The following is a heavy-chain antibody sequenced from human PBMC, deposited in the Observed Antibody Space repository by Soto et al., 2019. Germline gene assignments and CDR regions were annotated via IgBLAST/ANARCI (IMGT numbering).Heavy chain of an antibody. V-gene: IGHV1-3*04. CDR2: INTDNGYT. J-gene: IGHJ3*02. CDR3: ERQGDSRILRDTFDI. Sequence: SVEGSFKSSAYTFSHYAMRWVRQAPVQGLEWLGWINTDNGYTAFSQKFKGRVSITMDTSASTAYAELSSLTSEDTGVYYCERQGDSRILRDTFDIWGQGTLVTVSS. CDR1: AYTFSHYA. D-gene: IGHD5-18*01.